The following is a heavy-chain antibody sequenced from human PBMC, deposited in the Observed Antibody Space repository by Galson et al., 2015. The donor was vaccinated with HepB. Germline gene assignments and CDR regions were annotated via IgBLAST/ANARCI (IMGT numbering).Heavy chain of an antibody. CDR2: ISWDGGST. V-gene: IGHV3-43*01. J-gene: IGHJ4*02. CDR1: GFPFDDYT. CDR3: AKDWRRYSSSWALFDY. D-gene: IGHD6-13*01. Sequence: SLRLSCAASGFPFDDYTMHWVRPAPGKGLEWVSLISWDGGSTYYADSVKGRFTISRHNSKNSLYLQMNSLRTEDTALYYCAKDWRRYSSSWALFDYWGQGTLVTVSS.